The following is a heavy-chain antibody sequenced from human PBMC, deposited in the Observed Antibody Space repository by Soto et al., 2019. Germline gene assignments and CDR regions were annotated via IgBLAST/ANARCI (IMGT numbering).Heavy chain of an antibody. CDR1: GFTFSSYA. D-gene: IGHD3-3*01. J-gene: IGHJ4*02. CDR3: AKGRTEYDFWSGYPFLFDY. CDR2: ISGSGGST. V-gene: IGHV3-23*01. Sequence: GGSLRLSCAASGFTFSSYAMSWVRQAPGKGLEWVSAISGSGGSTYYADSVKGRFTISRDNSKNTLYLQMNSLRAEDTAVYYCAKGRTEYDFWSGYPFLFDYWGQGTLVTVSS.